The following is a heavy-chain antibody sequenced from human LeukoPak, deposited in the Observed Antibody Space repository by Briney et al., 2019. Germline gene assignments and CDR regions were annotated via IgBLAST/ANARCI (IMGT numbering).Heavy chain of an antibody. CDR3: AKDPIVGAAHYFDY. Sequence: GGSLRLSCAASGFTFSSYGMHWVRQAPGKGLEWVAVISYDGSNKYYADSVKGRFTISRDNSKNTLYLQMNSLRAEDTAVYYCAKDPIVGAAHYFDYWGQGTLVTVSS. D-gene: IGHD1-26*01. V-gene: IGHV3-30*18. J-gene: IGHJ4*02. CDR2: ISYDGSNK. CDR1: GFTFSSYG.